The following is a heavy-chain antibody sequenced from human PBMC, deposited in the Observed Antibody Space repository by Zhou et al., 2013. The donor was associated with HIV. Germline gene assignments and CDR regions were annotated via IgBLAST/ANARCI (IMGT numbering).Heavy chain of an antibody. D-gene: IGHD4-17*01. CDR2: INHSGST. J-gene: IGHJ6*02. CDR1: GGSFSGYY. V-gene: IGHV4-34*01. CDR3: ARQTTVTTLIGYYYYDMDV. Sequence: QVQLQQWGAGLLKPSETLSLTCAVYGGSFSGYYWSWIRQPPGKGLEWIGEINHSGSTNYNPSLKSRVTISVDTSKNQFSLTLSSVTAADTAVYYCARQTTVTTLIGYYYYDMDVWGQGTTVTVSS.